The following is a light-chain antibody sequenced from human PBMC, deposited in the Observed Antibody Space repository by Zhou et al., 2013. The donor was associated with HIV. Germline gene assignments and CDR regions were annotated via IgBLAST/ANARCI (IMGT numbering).Light chain of an antibody. CDR1: QSINAW. CDR2: KAS. CDR3: QHYNTHPIT. Sequence: DIQMTQSPSTLSASVGDRVTITCRASQSINAWLAWYQQKPGKAPKLLIYKASSLESGVPIRFRGSGFGTEFTLTISSLQPDDFATYYCQHYNTHPITFGQGTRVEI. J-gene: IGKJ5*01. V-gene: IGKV1-5*03.